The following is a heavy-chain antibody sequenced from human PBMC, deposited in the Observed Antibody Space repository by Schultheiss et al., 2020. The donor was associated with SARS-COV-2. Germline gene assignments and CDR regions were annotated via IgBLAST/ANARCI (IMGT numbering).Heavy chain of an antibody. CDR1: GFTFSDYY. V-gene: IGHV3-11*05. CDR3: AKGTEEISSTRVYYYYYMDV. J-gene: IGHJ6*03. Sequence: GGSLRLSCAASGFTFSDYYMSWIRQAPGKGLEWVSSISSSSSYIYYADSVKGRFTISRDNAKNSLYLQMNSLRAEDTAVYYCAKGTEEISSTRVYYYYYMDVWGKGTTVTVSS. D-gene: IGHD2-2*01. CDR2: ISSSSSYI.